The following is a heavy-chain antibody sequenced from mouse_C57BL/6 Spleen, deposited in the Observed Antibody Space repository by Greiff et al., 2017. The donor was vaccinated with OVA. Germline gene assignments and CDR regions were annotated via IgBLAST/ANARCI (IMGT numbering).Heavy chain of an antibody. V-gene: IGHV1-15*01. D-gene: IGHD3-2*02. Sequence: QVQLQQSGAELVRPGASVTLSCKASGYTFTDYEMHWVKQTPVHGLEWIGAIDPETGGTAYNQKVKGKAILTADKSSSTAYMELRSLTSEDSAVYYCTRGARSSGAMDYWGQGTSVTVSS. CDR3: TRGARSSGAMDY. CDR2: IDPETGGT. CDR1: GYTFTDYE. J-gene: IGHJ4*01.